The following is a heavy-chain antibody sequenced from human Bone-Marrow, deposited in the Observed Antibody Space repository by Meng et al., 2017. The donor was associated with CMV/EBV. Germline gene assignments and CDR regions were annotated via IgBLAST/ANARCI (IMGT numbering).Heavy chain of an antibody. CDR1: GGSFSGYY. Sequence: SETLSLTCAVYGGSFSGYYWSWIRQPPGKGLEWIGEINHSGSTNYNPSLKSRVTISVDTSKNQFSLKLSSVTAADTAVYYCAREYKRIRGGWDYWGQGTMVTV. J-gene: IGHJ4*01. CDR3: AREYKRIRGGWDY. V-gene: IGHV4-34*01. D-gene: IGHD6-19*01. CDR2: INHSGST.